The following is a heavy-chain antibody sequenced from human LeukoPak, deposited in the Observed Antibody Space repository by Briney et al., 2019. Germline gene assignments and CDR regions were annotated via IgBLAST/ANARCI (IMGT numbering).Heavy chain of an antibody. CDR1: GGSFSGYY. CDR3: ASRLTGTVDY. V-gene: IGHV4-34*01. J-gene: IGHJ4*02. D-gene: IGHD7-27*01. CDR2: INHSGST. Sequence: SETLSLTCAVYGGSFSGYYWSWIRQPPGKGLEWIGEINHSGSTNYNPSLKSRVTISVDTSKNQFSLKLSSVTAADTAVYYCASRLTGTVDYWGQGTLVTVSS.